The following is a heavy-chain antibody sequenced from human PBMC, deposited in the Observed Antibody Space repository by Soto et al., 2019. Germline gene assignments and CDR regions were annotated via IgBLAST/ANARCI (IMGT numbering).Heavy chain of an antibody. CDR2: ISSSSSYI. CDR1: GFTFSSYS. Sequence: PGGSLRLSCAASGFTFSSYSMNWVRQAPGKGLEWVSSISSSSSYIYYADSVKGRFTISRDNAKNSLYLQMNSLRAEDTAVYYCARDLKDCSGGSCYSGGYYYYYGMDVWGQGTTVTVSS. V-gene: IGHV3-21*01. CDR3: ARDLKDCSGGSCYSGGYYYYYGMDV. J-gene: IGHJ6*02. D-gene: IGHD2-15*01.